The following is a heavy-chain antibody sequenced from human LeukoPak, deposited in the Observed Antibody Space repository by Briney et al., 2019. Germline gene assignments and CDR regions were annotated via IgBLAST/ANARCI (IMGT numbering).Heavy chain of an antibody. J-gene: IGHJ4*02. CDR3: AINGGGDSGYGNFDY. Sequence: GRSLRLSCAVSGFTFDDYAMHWVRQVPGKGLEWVSGINWNSDSIGYADSVKGRFTTSRDNAKNSLYLQMNSLRAEDTAFHYCAINGGGDSGYGNFDYWGQGTLVTVSS. CDR1: GFTFDDYA. D-gene: IGHD5-12*01. V-gene: IGHV3-9*01. CDR2: INWNSDSI.